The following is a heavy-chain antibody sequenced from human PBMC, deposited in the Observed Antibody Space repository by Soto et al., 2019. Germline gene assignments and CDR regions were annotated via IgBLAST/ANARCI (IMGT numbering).Heavy chain of an antibody. Sequence: PGGSLRLSCAASGFTFSSYSMNWVRQAPGKGLEWVSYISSSSSTIFYADSVKGRFTIFRDNAKNSLYLQMNSLRDEDTAVYYGARVISRYCSGGSCPVGVDVWGQGTTVTVSS. CDR1: GFTFSSYS. V-gene: IGHV3-48*02. CDR3: ARVISRYCSGGSCPVGVDV. J-gene: IGHJ6*02. CDR2: ISSSSSTI. D-gene: IGHD2-15*01.